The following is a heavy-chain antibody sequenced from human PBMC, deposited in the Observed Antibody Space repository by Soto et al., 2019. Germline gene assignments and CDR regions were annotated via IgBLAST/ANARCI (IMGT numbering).Heavy chain of an antibody. J-gene: IGHJ4*02. D-gene: IGHD3-16*01. CDR3: SRIGGVIIDLYYFDF. Sequence: QVTLKESGPVLVKPTETLTLTCTVSGFSLSSPRMGVSWIRQPPGKALEWLAHIFSNDEKSYSTSLKSRLTISKDTTISQVVLTMTNMDPVDTATYYCSRIGGVIIDLYYFDFWGQGTQVAVSS. V-gene: IGHV2-26*01. CDR2: IFSNDEK. CDR1: GFSLSSPRMG.